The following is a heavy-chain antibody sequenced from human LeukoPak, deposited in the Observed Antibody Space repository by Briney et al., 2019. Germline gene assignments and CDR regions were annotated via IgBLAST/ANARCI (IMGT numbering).Heavy chain of an antibody. Sequence: GGSLRLSCVASGFTFSSYSMNWVRQAPGKGLEWVSYISSSGTTIYFADSLKGRFTISRDNAKNSLYLQMNSLRDEDTAVYYCARVFYDSGVLGDYGGRGPLVPFSS. D-gene: IGHD3-22*01. CDR3: ARVFYDSGVLGDY. CDR1: GFTFSSYS. V-gene: IGHV3-48*02. J-gene: IGHJ4*02. CDR2: ISSSGTTI.